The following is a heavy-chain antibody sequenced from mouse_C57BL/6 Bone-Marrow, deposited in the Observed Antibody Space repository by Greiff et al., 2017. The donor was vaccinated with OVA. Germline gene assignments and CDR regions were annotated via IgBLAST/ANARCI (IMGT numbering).Heavy chain of an antibody. CDR1: GFSFNTYA. D-gene: IGHD1-1*01. CDR2: IRSKSNNYAT. J-gene: IGHJ4*01. CDR3: VRGNSCYYAMDY. Sequence: DVHLVESGGGLVQPKGSLKLSCAASGFSFNTYAMNWVRQAPGKGLEWVARIRSKSNNYATYYADSVKDRFTISRADSESMLYLQMNNSKTEDTAMYYCVRGNSCYYAMDYWGQGTSVTVSS. V-gene: IGHV10-1*01.